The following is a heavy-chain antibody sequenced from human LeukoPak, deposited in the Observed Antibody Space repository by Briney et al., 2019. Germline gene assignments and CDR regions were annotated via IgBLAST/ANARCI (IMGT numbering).Heavy chain of an antibody. CDR2: ISYDGSNK. Sequence: GGSLRLSCAASGFSFSDWSMSWVRQAPGKGLEWVAVISYDGSNKYYADSVKGRFTISRDNSKNTLYLQMNSLRAEDTAVYYCARAHYDSSGYYRTYYFDYWGQGTLVTVSS. CDR3: ARAHYDSSGYYRTYYFDY. J-gene: IGHJ4*02. V-gene: IGHV3-30*03. CDR1: GFSFSDWS. D-gene: IGHD3-22*01.